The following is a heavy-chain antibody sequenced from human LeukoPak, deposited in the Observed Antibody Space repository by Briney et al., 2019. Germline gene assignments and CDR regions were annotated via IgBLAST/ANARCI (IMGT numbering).Heavy chain of an antibody. CDR1: GGSIRSSSSNYY. V-gene: IGHV4-39*01. J-gene: IGHJ4*02. CDR3: ARAARPDYYDSPFDY. Sequence: SETLSLTCTVSGGSIRSSSSNYYWGWIRQSPGKGLWWIGTIYYSGSTYYNPSLKSRVTISVDTSKNQFSLRLSSVTAADTAVYYCARAARPDYYDSPFDYWGQGTLVTVSS. D-gene: IGHD3-22*01. CDR2: IYYSGST.